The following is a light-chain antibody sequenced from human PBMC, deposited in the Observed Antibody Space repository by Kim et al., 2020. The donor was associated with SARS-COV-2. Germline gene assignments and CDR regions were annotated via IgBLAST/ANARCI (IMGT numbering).Light chain of an antibody. J-gene: IGLJ2*01. V-gene: IGLV3-1*01. CDR3: QAWDSSTVV. Sequence: SVSPGQTASITCSGDKLGDKYACWYQQKPGQSPVLVIYQDSKRPSGIPERFSGSNSGNTATLTISGTQAMDEADYYCQAWDSSTVVFGGGTKLAVL. CDR2: QDS. CDR1: KLGDKY.